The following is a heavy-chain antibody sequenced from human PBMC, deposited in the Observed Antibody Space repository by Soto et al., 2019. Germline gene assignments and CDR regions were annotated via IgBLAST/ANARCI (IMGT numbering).Heavy chain of an antibody. J-gene: IGHJ4*02. CDR1: GGTFSSYA. CDR2: IIPIFGTA. V-gene: IGHV1-69*01. Sequence: QVQLVQSGAEVKKPGSSVKVSCKASGGTFSSYAISWVRQAPGQGLEWTGGIIPIFGTANYAQKFQGRVTITADESTSTAYMELSSLRSEDTAVYYCARVRNTNSGYDDAFDYWGQGTLVTVAS. CDR3: ARVRNTNSGYDDAFDY. D-gene: IGHD5-12*01.